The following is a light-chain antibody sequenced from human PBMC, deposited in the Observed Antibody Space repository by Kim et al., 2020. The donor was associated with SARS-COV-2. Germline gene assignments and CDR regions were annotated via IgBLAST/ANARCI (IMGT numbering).Light chain of an antibody. J-gene: IGLJ3*02. CDR2: RNN. CDR3: SAWDSSLGAWV. V-gene: IGLV10-54*01. Sequence: QAGLTQPPSVSKGLRQTATLTCTGNSNNVGNQGTTWLQQHQGHPPKLLSYRNNNRPSGISERLSASRSGNTASLTITGLQPEDEADYYCSAWDSSLGAWVFGGGTQLTFL. CDR1: SNNVGNQG.